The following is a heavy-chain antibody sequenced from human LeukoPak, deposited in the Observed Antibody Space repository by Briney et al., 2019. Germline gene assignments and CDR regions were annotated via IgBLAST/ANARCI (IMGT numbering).Heavy chain of an antibody. Sequence: SVKVSCKASGGTFSSYAISWVRQAPGQGLEWMGGIIPILGIANYAQKFQGRVTITADKSTSTAYMDLSSLRSEDTAVYYCARDLPLYYFDYWGQGTLVTVSS. CDR3: ARDLPLYYFDY. V-gene: IGHV1-69*04. J-gene: IGHJ4*02. CDR2: IIPILGIA. CDR1: GGTFSSYA.